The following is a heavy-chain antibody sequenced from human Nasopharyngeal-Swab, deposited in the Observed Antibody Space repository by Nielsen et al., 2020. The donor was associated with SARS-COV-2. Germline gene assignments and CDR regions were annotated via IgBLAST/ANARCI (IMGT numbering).Heavy chain of an antibody. CDR2: ISWNSGSI. V-gene: IGHV3-9*01. D-gene: IGHD3-10*01. J-gene: IGHJ6*02. CDR3: AKAITMVRGVTYGMDV. Sequence: LSLTCAASGFTFDDYAMHWVRQAPGKGLEWASGISWNSGSIGYADSVKGRFTISRDNAKNSLYLQMNSLRAEDTALYYCAKAITMVRGVTYGMDVWGQGTTVTVSS. CDR1: GFTFDDYA.